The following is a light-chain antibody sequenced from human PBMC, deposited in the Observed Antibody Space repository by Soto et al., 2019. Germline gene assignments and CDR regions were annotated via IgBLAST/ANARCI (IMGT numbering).Light chain of an antibody. CDR1: SSNIALNA. CDR2: ANN. Sequence: QPVLTQPPSASGTPGQRVTISCSGSSSNIALNAVTWYQQLPRTAPKLLIYANNQRPSGVPDRFSGSKSGTSASLAISGLQSADEADYFCAAWDDSLNGQVFGGGTKLTVL. J-gene: IGLJ2*01. V-gene: IGLV1-44*01. CDR3: AAWDDSLNGQV.